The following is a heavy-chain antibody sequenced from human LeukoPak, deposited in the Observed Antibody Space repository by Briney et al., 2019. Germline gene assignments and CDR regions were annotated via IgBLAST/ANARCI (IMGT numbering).Heavy chain of an antibody. CDR3: ARGGITMVRGVIITPGGYVY. CDR2: IIPIFGTA. D-gene: IGHD3-10*01. CDR1: GSTFSSYA. V-gene: IGHV1-69*06. J-gene: IGHJ4*02. Sequence: SVKVSCKASGSTFSSYAISWVRQAPGQGLEWMGGIIPIFGTANYAQKFQGRVTITADKSTSTAYMELSSLRSEDTAVYYCARGGITMVRGVIITPGGYVYWGQGTLVTVSS.